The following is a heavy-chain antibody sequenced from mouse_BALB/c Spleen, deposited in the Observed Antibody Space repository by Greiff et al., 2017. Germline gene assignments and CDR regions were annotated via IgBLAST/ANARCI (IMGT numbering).Heavy chain of an antibody. CDR3: TRGGYYGSSPAWFAY. D-gene: IGHD1-1*01. Sequence: VQLQQPGAELVRPGASVKLSCKASGYTFTSYWINWVKQRPGQGLEWIGNIYPSDSYTNYNQKFKDKATLTVDKSSSTAYMQLSSPTSEDSAVYYCTRGGYYGSSPAWFAYWGQGTLVTVAA. J-gene: IGHJ3*01. V-gene: IGHV1-69*02. CDR1: GYTFTSYW. CDR2: IYPSDSYT.